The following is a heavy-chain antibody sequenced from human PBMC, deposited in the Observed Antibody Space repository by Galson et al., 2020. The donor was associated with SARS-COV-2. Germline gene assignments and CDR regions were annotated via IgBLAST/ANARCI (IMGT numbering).Heavy chain of an antibody. Sequence: GESLKISCAASGFTFSSYGMHWVRQAPGKGLEWVAVIWYDGSNKYYADPVKGRFTISRDNSKNTLYLQMNSLRAEDTAVYYCAKQVSQYGSGWSYYFDYWGQGTLVTVSS. CDR1: GFTFSSYG. V-gene: IGHV3-33*06. D-gene: IGHD6-19*01. CDR3: AKQVSQYGSGWSYYFDY. J-gene: IGHJ4*02. CDR2: IWYDGSNK.